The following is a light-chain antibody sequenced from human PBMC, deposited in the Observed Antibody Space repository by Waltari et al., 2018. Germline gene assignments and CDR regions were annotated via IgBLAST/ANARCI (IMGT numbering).Light chain of an antibody. CDR1: QSLLPSDGQTY. V-gene: IGKV2D-29*01. Sequence: DIVMTQTPLSLSVTPGQPASISCKSRQSLLPSDGQTYLYWYLQQPGQPPMLLLYEVSNRVSGVPDRVGGSGSRTDFTLKISRVEAEEVRVDCSIQSIQRPLTFGGGTKVKIK. CDR3: IQSIQRPLT. J-gene: IGKJ4*01. CDR2: EVS.